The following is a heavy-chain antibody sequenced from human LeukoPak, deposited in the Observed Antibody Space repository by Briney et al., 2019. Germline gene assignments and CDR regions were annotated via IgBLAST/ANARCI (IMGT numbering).Heavy chain of an antibody. CDR1: GFTFSDYW. CDR3: ASRLGYYDSSGYYYVPYYYYGMDV. V-gene: IGHV3-30-3*01. D-gene: IGHD3-22*01. J-gene: IGHJ6*02. Sequence: PGGSLRLSCTASGFTFSDYWMTWVRQAPGKGLEWVAVISYDGSNKYYADSVKGRFTISRDNSKNTLYLQMNSLRAEDTAVYYCASRLGYYDSSGYYYVPYYYYGMDVWGQGTTVTVSS. CDR2: ISYDGSNK.